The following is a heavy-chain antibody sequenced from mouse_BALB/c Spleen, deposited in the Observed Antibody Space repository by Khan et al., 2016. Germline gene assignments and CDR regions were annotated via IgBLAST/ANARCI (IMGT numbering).Heavy chain of an antibody. CDR2: ISCYNGAT. J-gene: IGHJ4*01. V-gene: IGHV1S34*01. D-gene: IGHD2-4*01. CDR3: ARGDYDGYYAMDY. Sequence: LVKTGASVKISCKASGYSFTGYYIHWVKQSHGKGLEWIGYISCYNGATNYNQKFRDKATFTVDTSSSTAYMQFNSLTSEDSAVYDCARGDYDGYYAMDYWGQGTSVTVSS. CDR1: GYSFTGYY.